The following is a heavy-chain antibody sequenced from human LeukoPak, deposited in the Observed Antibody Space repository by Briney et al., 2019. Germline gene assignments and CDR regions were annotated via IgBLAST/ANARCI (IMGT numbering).Heavy chain of an antibody. V-gene: IGHV3-48*02. CDR2: IINSGGTI. CDR1: GFTFSIHG. D-gene: IGHD3-10*01. Sequence: GGSLRLSCAASGFTFSIHGTNWGRQTPGKGLEWVSYIINSGGTIYYADSVQGRFTTSRDNAKKSLYLKMNSLRDEDTAVYYCARVGRGLYSMDAWGQGTTVTVSS. CDR3: ARVGRGLYSMDA. J-gene: IGHJ6*01.